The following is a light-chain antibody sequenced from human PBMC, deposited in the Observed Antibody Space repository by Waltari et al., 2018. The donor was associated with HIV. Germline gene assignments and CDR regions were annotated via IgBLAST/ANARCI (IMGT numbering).Light chain of an antibody. CDR2: KDT. Sequence: SYELTQPPSVSVSPGQTARITCSGDGLPKQYAYWYQQKPGQAPVMVMYKDTERHSGIHERFSGSSSGTTVTLTISGVQAEDEADYHCQSLDTSNTWVFGGGTKLTVL. V-gene: IGLV3-25*03. CDR1: GLPKQY. CDR3: QSLDTSNTWV. J-gene: IGLJ3*02.